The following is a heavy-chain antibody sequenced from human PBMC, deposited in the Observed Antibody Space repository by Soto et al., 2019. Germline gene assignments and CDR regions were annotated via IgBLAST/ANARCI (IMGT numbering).Heavy chain of an antibody. J-gene: IGHJ4*02. CDR1: GFIFSSYG. V-gene: IGHV3-30*18. D-gene: IGHD6-19*01. Sequence: GGSLRLSCAASGFIFSSYGMHWVRQAPGKGLEWVAVISYDGSNKNYADSVKGRFTISRDNSENTVYLQMNSLRAEDTAVYYCAKDSRAVARTFDYWGQGALVTVSS. CDR3: AKDSRAVARTFDY. CDR2: ISYDGSNK.